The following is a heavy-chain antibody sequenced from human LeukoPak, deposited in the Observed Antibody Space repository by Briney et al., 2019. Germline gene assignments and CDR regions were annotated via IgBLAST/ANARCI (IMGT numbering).Heavy chain of an antibody. J-gene: IGHJ6*03. CDR1: GGSISSYY. CDR3: ARGFYDSSGYYYRRYYYYYMDV. CDR2: IYYSGST. V-gene: IGHV4-59*01. D-gene: IGHD3-22*01. Sequence: SETLSLTCTVSGGSISSYYRSWIRQPPGKGLEWIGYIYYSGSTNYNPSLKSRVTISVDTSKNQFSLKLSSVTAADTAVYYCARGFYDSSGYYYRRYYYYYMDVWGKGTTVTVSS.